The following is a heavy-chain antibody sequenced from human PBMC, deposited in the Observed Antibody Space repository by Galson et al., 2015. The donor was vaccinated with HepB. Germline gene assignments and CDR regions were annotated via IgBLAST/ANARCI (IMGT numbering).Heavy chain of an antibody. V-gene: IGHV1-24*01. Sequence: SVKVSCKVSGYTLTESSMHWVRQAPGKGLEYMGGFDPEDGKTIYAQQFQGRVTRTEDTSTDTAYMALSSLTSEDTAVYYCATGPQRSGCYWKGGFDPWGQGTQGTVS. CDR1: GYTLTESS. D-gene: IGHD6-19*01. J-gene: IGHJ5*02. CDR2: FDPEDGKT. CDR3: ATGPQRSGCYWKGGFDP.